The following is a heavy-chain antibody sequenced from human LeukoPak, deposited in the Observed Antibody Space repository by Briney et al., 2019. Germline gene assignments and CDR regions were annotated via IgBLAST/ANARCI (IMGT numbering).Heavy chain of an antibody. J-gene: IGHJ4*02. Sequence: GGSLRLSCAASGFTFSSYSMNWVRQAPGKGLEWVSSISSSSSYIYYADSVKGRFTISRDNAKNSLYLQMNSLRAEDTAVYYCARGSYYYDSSGNTPRFCDYWGQGTLVTVSS. CDR2: ISSSSSYI. D-gene: IGHD3-22*01. CDR3: ARGSYYYDSSGNTPRFCDY. CDR1: GFTFSSYS. V-gene: IGHV3-21*01.